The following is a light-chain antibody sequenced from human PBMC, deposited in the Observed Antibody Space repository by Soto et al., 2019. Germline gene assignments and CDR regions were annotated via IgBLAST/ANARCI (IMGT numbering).Light chain of an antibody. J-gene: IGLJ1*01. CDR2: ANG. CDR1: RSNIGAGYD. Sequence: QSVLTQPPSVSGAPGQRVTISCRGSRSNIGAGYDVHWYQQLPGTAPKLLIYANGNRPSGVPDRFSASKSGTSASLAITGLQAEDEADYYCQSYDSSLSVLYVFGTGTKLTVL. CDR3: QSYDSSLSVLYV. V-gene: IGLV1-40*01.